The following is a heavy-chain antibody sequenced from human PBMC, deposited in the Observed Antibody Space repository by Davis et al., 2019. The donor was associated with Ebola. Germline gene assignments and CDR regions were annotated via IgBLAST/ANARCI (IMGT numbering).Heavy chain of an antibody. CDR2: IYYSGST. CDR3: ARDVSLAAAGYGMDV. CDR1: GGSISSGGYY. V-gene: IGHV4-31*03. D-gene: IGHD6-13*01. Sequence: SETLSLTCTVSGGSISSGGYYWSWIRQHPGKGLEWIGYIYYSGSTYYNPSLKSRVTISVDTSKNQFSLKLSSVTAADTAVYYCARDVSLAAAGYGMDVWGKGTTVTVSS. J-gene: IGHJ6*04.